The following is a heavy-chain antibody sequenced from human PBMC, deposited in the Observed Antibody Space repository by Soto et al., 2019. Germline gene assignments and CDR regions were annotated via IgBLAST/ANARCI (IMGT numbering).Heavy chain of an antibody. V-gene: IGHV1-3*01. CDR2: INAGNGKT. D-gene: IGHD3-16*01. J-gene: IGHJ4*02. CDR1: GYTFTNYA. CDR3: AREKSSRGDDY. Sequence: GASVKVSCKASGYTFTNYAIHWVRQAPGQRLEWMGWINAGNGKTKYSQNFQGRVTMTRNTSISTAYMELSSLRSEDTAVYYCAREKSSRGDDYWGQGTLVTVSS.